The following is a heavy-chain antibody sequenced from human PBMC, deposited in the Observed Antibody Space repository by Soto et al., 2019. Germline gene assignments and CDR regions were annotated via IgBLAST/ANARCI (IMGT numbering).Heavy chain of an antibody. CDR2: ISYDGDNK. Sequence: ESGGGVVQPGGSLTLSCAASGFTFRNYAMHWVRQAPGKGLEWVATISYDGDNKYYTDSVKGPFTISRDNSKNTLYLQMNSLRPEDTAVYYCARPWGQLSTYYYGMDTWGQGTTVTVSS. CDR1: GFTFRNYA. D-gene: IGHD3-16*01. J-gene: IGHJ6*02. CDR3: ARPWGQLSTYYYGMDT. V-gene: IGHV3-30-3*01.